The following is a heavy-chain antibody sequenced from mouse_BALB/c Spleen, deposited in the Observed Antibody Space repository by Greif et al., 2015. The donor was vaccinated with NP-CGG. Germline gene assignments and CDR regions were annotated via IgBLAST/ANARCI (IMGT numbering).Heavy chain of an antibody. D-gene: IGHD4-1*02. CDR3: ASNNFSYAMDD. Sequence: LGRTGASVKISCKASGYSFTGYYMHWVKQSHGKSLEWIGYISCYNGATSYNQKFKGKATFTVDTSSSTAYMQFNSLTPEDSAVYYFASNNFSYAMDDWGQGTSVTVSS. CDR2: ISCYNGAT. CDR1: GYSFTGYY. J-gene: IGHJ4*01. V-gene: IGHV1S34*01.